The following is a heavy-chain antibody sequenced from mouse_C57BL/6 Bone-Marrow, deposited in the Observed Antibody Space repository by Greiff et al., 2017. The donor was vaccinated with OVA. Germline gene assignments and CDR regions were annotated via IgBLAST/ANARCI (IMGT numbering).Heavy chain of an antibody. V-gene: IGHV1-81*01. CDR1: GYTFTSYG. D-gene: IGHD1-2*01. CDR2: IYPRSGNT. J-gene: IGHJ1*03. CDR3: ARDLYGGYFDV. Sequence: QVQLQQSGAELARPGASVKLSCKASGYTFTSYGISWVKQRTGPGLEWIGEIYPRSGNTYYNEKFKGKATLTADKSSSTAYMELRSLTSEDAAVYVCARDLYGGYFDVWGTGTTVTVSS.